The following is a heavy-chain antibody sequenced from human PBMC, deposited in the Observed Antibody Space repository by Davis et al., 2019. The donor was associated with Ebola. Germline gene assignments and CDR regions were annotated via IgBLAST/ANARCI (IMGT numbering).Heavy chain of an antibody. CDR2: IKQDGSEK. Sequence: GESLKISCAASGFTFSSYWMSWVRQAPGKGLEWVANIKQDGSEKYYVDSVKGRFTISRDNAKNSLYLQMNSLRAEDTAVYYCARDREDIYYYYYGMDVWGQGTTVTVSS. V-gene: IGHV3-7*01. J-gene: IGHJ6*02. CDR1: GFTFSSYW. D-gene: IGHD2-15*01. CDR3: ARDREDIYYYYYGMDV.